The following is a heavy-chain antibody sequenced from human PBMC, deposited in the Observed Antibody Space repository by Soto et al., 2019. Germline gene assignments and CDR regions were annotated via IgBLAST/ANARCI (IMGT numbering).Heavy chain of an antibody. D-gene: IGHD3-3*01. Sequence: GGSLRLSCVASGFSLSDYAVNWVRQAPGKGLEWVSFISSDSRTIFYADSVEGRFTVSRDNARNSVSLQMDSLRDEDAAVYYCARIKLVEWFFINVDVYDMDVWGQGTPVTVSS. CDR2: ISSDSRTI. CDR3: ARIKLVEWFFINVDVYDMDV. J-gene: IGHJ6*02. V-gene: IGHV3-48*02. CDR1: GFSLSDYA.